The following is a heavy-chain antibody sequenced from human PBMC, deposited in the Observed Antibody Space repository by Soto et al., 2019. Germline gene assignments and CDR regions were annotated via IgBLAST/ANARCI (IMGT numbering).Heavy chain of an antibody. D-gene: IGHD6-13*01. J-gene: IGHJ5*02. Sequence: GGSLRLSCAASGFTLSSYSMNWVRQAPGKGLEWVSSISSSSSYIYYADSVKGRFTISRDNAKNSLYLQMNSLRAEDTAVYYCASAAAGTFDPWGQGTLVTVSS. CDR1: GFTLSSYS. V-gene: IGHV3-21*01. CDR3: ASAAAGTFDP. CDR2: ISSSSSYI.